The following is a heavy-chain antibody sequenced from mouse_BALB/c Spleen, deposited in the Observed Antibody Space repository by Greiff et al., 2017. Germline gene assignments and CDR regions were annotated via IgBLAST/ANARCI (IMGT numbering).Heavy chain of an antibody. Sequence: EVHLVESGGGLVQPGGSLRLSCATSGFTFTDYYMSWVRQPPGKALEWLGFIRNKANGYTTEYSASVKGRFTFSRDNSQSILYLQMNTLRAEDSATDYCARRSAMDYWGQGTSVTVSS. J-gene: IGHJ4*01. CDR2: IRNKANGYTT. V-gene: IGHV7-3*02. CDR1: GFTFTDYY. CDR3: ARRSAMDY.